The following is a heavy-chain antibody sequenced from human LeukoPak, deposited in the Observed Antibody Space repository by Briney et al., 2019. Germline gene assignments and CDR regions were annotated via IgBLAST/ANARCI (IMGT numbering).Heavy chain of an antibody. D-gene: IGHD3-22*01. CDR1: GFTFNNYG. J-gene: IGHJ4*02. V-gene: IGHV3-33*01. CDR2: IWYDGSNK. CDR3: ARAPFAGYYDSSAYPDY. Sequence: GGSLRLSCAASGFTFNNYGMHWVRQAPGKGLEWVALIWYDGSNKYYADSVEGRFTISRDNSKNTLYLQMNSLRAEDTAVYYCARAPFAGYYDSSAYPDYWGQGTLVTVSS.